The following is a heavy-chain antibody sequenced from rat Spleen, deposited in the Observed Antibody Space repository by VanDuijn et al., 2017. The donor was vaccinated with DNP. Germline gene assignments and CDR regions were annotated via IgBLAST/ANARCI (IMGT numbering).Heavy chain of an antibody. CDR1: GFTFSNYY. Sequence: EVQLVESGGGLVQPGRSMKLSCAASGFTFSNYYMAWVRQAPTKGLEWVATISNDGSNTYYRDSVKGRFIISRNNARSTLYLQMDSLRSDDTATYYCATCFDYYDGTYYWDYFDYWGQGVMVTVSS. D-gene: IGHD1-12*02. J-gene: IGHJ2*01. V-gene: IGHV5-25*01. CDR2: ISNDGSNT. CDR3: ATCFDYYDGTYYWDYFDY.